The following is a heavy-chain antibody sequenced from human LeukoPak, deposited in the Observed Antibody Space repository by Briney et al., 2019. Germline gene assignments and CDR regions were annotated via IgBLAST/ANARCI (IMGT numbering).Heavy chain of an antibody. CDR3: ARDQVVPAAIYSDY. V-gene: IGHV3-21*01. CDR1: GFTFSNYG. CDR2: LSSSGGST. J-gene: IGHJ4*02. D-gene: IGHD2-2*01. Sequence: AGGSLRLSCAASGFTFSNYGMNWVRQAPGKGLEWVSALSSSGGSTYYADSVKGRFTISRDNAKNSLYLQMNSLRAEDTAVYYCARDQVVPAAIYSDYWGQGTLVTVSS.